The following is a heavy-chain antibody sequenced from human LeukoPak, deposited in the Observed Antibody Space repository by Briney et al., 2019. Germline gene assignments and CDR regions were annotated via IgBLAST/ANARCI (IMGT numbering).Heavy chain of an antibody. CDR2: ISGGDTT. J-gene: IGHJ5*02. V-gene: IGHV3-53*01. CDR1: GFTVSSNY. D-gene: IGHD6-13*01. CDR3: ARDPRIAAALNWFDP. Sequence: GGSLRLSCAASGFTVSSNYMNWVRQAPGKGLEWVSFISGGDTTFYADSVKGRFTISRDNSKNTVFLQLNSLRAEDTALYYCARDPRIAAALNWFDPWGQGTLVTVSS.